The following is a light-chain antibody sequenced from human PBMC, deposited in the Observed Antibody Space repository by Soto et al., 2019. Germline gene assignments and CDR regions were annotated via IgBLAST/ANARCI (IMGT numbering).Light chain of an antibody. CDR2: DAS. Sequence: DIQMTQSPSTLSASVGDRVTITCRASQSISSWLAWYQQKPGKAPKLLIYDASSLESGVPSRFSGSGSGTEFTLTISSLQPDDFATYYCQQYNSYWITFGQGTDWRL. CDR1: QSISSW. CDR3: QQYNSYWIT. J-gene: IGKJ5*01. V-gene: IGKV1-5*01.